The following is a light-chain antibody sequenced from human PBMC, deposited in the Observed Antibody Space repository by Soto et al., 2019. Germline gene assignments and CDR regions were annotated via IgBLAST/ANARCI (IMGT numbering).Light chain of an antibody. V-gene: IGKV1-17*02. CDR1: QGIRDA. J-gene: IGKJ2*01. Sequence: DIQMTQSPSSLSASVGDRVNITCRSSQGIRDALGGYQQKPGKVPKRLIYYASSLQNADPSRFSGSGSYTVFTQTINNLQPEDFDTYFCLQQKDYPYTFGQGTKLEI. CDR2: YAS. CDR3: LQQKDYPYT.